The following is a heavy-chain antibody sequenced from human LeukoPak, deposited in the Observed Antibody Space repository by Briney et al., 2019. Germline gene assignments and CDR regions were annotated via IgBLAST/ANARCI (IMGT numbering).Heavy chain of an antibody. CDR3: ARQSPVGPIDS. CDR2: INHSGST. J-gene: IGHJ4*02. CDR1: GGSFSGYY. Sequence: PSETLSLTCAVYGGSFSGYYWSWIRQPPGKGLEWIGEINHSGSTNYNPSLKSRVTISVDTSKNQFSLKLSSVTAADTAVYYCARQSPVGPIDSWGQGTLVTVSS. V-gene: IGHV4-34*01.